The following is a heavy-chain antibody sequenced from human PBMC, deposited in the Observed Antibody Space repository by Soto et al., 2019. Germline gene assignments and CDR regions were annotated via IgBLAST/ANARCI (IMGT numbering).Heavy chain of an antibody. J-gene: IGHJ5*02. Sequence: QVQLVQSGAEVKKPGASVKVSCKASGYTFTSYYMHWVRQAPGQGLEWMGIINPSGGSTSYAQKFQGRVTMTRDTSTGTVYKELSSLRSEDTAVYYCARDTRGNGDYRYNWFDPWGQGTLVTVSS. D-gene: IGHD4-17*01. CDR1: GYTFTSYY. V-gene: IGHV1-46*01. CDR3: ARDTRGNGDYRYNWFDP. CDR2: INPSGGST.